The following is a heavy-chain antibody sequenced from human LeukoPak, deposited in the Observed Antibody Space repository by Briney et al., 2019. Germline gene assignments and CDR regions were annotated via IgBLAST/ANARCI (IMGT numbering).Heavy chain of an antibody. V-gene: IGHV4-39*07. Sequence: SETLSLTCTVSGGSISSSSYYWGWIRQPPGKGLEWIGSIYYSGSTYYNPSLKSRVTISVDTSKNQFSLKLSSVTAADTAVYYCARKGTMVRGVGSYGMDVWGQGATVTVSS. J-gene: IGHJ6*02. CDR1: GGSISSSSYY. CDR3: ARKGTMVRGVGSYGMDV. CDR2: IYYSGST. D-gene: IGHD3-10*01.